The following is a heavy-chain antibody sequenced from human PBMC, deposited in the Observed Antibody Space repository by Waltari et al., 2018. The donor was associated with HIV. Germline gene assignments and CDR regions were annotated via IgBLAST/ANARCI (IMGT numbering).Heavy chain of an antibody. D-gene: IGHD3-10*01. CDR3: ARREDYAAGSPPLGMDV. CDR2: IYPGDSDT. Sequence: EVQLVQSGAEVKKPGESLKISCKISGYSFTSYLIGWVRQMPGEGLEWMGIIYPGDSDTRYSPSFQGQVTISADKSISTAYLQWSSLKASDTAMYYCARREDYAAGSPPLGMDVWGQGTAVTVSS. CDR1: GYSFTSYL. J-gene: IGHJ6*02. V-gene: IGHV5-51*01.